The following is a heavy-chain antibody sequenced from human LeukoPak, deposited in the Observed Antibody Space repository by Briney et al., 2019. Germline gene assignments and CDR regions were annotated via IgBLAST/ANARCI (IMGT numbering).Heavy chain of an antibody. D-gene: IGHD3-10*01. V-gene: IGHV3-7*01. CDR3: ARVVGPMVRGSIGAFDI. Sequence: GGSLRLSCAASGFIFKKYWMNWVRQAPGKGLEWVANIKQDGSEKYYVDSVKGRFTISRDNAKNSLYLQMNSLRAEDTAVYYCARVVGPMVRGSIGAFDIWGQGTMVTVSS. CDR2: IKQDGSEK. CDR1: GFIFKKYW. J-gene: IGHJ3*02.